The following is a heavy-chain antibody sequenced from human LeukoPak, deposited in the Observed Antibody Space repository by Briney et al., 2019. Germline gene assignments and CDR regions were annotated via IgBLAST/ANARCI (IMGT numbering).Heavy chain of an antibody. D-gene: IGHD3-3*01. CDR3: ASTLRSSSPFYYYMDV. Sequence: SVKVSCKASGGTFSTYAISWVRQAPGQGLEWMGRIIPIFGTANYAQKFQGRVTITTDESTSTGYMELSSLKSEDTAVYYCASTLRSSSPFYYYMDVWGKGTTVTVSS. CDR2: IIPIFGTA. CDR1: GGTFSTYA. J-gene: IGHJ6*03. V-gene: IGHV1-69*05.